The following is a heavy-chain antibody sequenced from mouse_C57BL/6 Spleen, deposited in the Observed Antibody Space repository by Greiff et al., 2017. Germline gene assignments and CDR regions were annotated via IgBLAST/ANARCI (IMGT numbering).Heavy chain of an antibody. V-gene: IGHV1-52*01. CDR3: ARKGHYDGSSYLYYVDC. Sequence: QVQLQQPGAELVRPGSSVKLSCKASGYTFTSYWMHWVKQRPIQGLEWIGNIDPSDSETHYNQKFKDKATLTVDKSSSTAYMQLSSLTSEDAAVYYCARKGHYDGSSYLYYVDCWGQGTTLTVSS. D-gene: IGHD1-1*01. CDR2: IDPSDSET. J-gene: IGHJ2*01. CDR1: GYTFTSYW.